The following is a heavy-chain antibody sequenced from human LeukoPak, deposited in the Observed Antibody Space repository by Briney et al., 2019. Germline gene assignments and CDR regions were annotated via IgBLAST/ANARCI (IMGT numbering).Heavy chain of an antibody. D-gene: IGHD2-2*02. V-gene: IGHV3-21*01. Sequence: PGGSLRLSCAASGFTFSTYAVNWVRQAPGKGLEWVSTISGSGDSTYYADSVKGRFTISRDNAKNSLYLQMNSLRAEDTAVYYCARIDLCSSTSCYTYYGMDVWGQGTTVTVSS. CDR2: ISGSGDST. CDR1: GFTFSTYA. CDR3: ARIDLCSSTSCYTYYGMDV. J-gene: IGHJ6*02.